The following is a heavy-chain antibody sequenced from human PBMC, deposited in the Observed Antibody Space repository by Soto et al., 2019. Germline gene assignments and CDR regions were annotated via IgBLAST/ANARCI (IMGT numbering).Heavy chain of an antibody. CDR3: ARGGSGAYYQDY. V-gene: IGHV3-74*01. D-gene: IGHD3-22*01. CDR1: GFTFSSYW. CDR2: INRDGSRV. Sequence: EVQLVESGGDFVQPGGSLRLSCAASGFTFSSYWMHWVRQVPGKGLVWVSRINRDGSRVNYADSVKGRFAISRDNAKNTLYLHVNSLTVEDTAVYSCARGGSGAYYQDYWGRGTLVTVSS. J-gene: IGHJ4*02.